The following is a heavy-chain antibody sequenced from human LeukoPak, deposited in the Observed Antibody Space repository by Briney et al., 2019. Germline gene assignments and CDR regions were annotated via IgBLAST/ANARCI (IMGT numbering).Heavy chain of an antibody. CDR3: ATDRSGYPYGMDV. J-gene: IGHJ6*02. V-gene: IGHV1-46*01. CDR1: GYTFTSYY. Sequence: ASVKVSCKASGYTFTSYYMHWVRQAPGQGLEWMGIINPSGGSTSYAQKFQGRVTMTRDTSTSTVYMELSSLRSEDTAVYYCATDRSGYPYGMDVWGQGTTVTVSS. D-gene: IGHD3-22*01. CDR2: INPSGGST.